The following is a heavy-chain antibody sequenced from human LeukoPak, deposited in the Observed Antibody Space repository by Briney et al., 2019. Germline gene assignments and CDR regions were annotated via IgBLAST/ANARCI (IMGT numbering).Heavy chain of an antibody. CDR2: INHSGST. J-gene: IGHJ4*02. CDR1: GWSLRGYY. CDR3: ARRRWSSSSVIGY. D-gene: IGHD6-6*01. V-gene: IGHV4-34*01. Sequence: SETLSLTCGVNGWSLRGYYWIWIRQTPTQELEGIGEINHSGSTNYNPSLKSRVTISVDTSKNQFYLSLTSLTAADTAVYYCARRRWSSSSVIGYWGRGTRVTVSP.